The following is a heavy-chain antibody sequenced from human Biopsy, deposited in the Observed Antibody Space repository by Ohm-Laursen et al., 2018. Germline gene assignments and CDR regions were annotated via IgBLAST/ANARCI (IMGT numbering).Heavy chain of an antibody. CDR2: INAKTGDT. Sequence: SVPHSCQASGYTFTGYHVHWVRQAPGQGLEWMGWINAKTGDTNYAQKFQGRVTMTRDTSISTAYVDLSSLRSDDTAVYYCTRGGYYYDSLAYYYWFDPWGQGTLVTVSS. V-gene: IGHV1-2*02. CDR3: TRGGYYYDSLAYYYWFDP. CDR1: GYTFTGYH. J-gene: IGHJ5*02. D-gene: IGHD3-22*01.